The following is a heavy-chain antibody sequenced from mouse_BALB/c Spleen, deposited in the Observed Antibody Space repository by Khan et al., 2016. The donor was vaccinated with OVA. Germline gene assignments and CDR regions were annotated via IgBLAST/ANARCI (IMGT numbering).Heavy chain of an antibody. V-gene: IGHV1S136*01. CDR1: GYTFTNYV. Sequence: VQLKQSGPELVKPGASVKMSCKASGYTFTNYVLHWVKQKPGQGLEWIGYINPYNGGTKYNEKFKGKATLASDKSSITSFMEFSSLTSEDSAVYYCARGNWQSYYFDYWGQGTTLIFSS. D-gene: IGHD4-1*01. CDR2: INPYNGGT. CDR3: ARGNWQSYYFDY. J-gene: IGHJ2*01.